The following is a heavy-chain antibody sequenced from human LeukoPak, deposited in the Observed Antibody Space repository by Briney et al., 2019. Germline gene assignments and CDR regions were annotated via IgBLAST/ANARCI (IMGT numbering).Heavy chain of an antibody. CDR1: GFRFDVHD. D-gene: IGHD6-13*01. CDR3: AKGEQLASNPDY. V-gene: IGHV3-20*04. J-gene: IGHJ4*02. CDR2: ISWNGGPA. Sequence: GGSLRLSCAASGFRFDVHDIHWVRQIPGKGLEWVSGISWNGGPARYADSVKGRFNISRDDAKKSLYLQMNSLRAEDTALYYCAKGEQLASNPDYWGQGTLVTVSS.